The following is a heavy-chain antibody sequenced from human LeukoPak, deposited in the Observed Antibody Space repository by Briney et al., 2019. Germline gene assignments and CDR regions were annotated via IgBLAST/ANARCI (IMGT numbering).Heavy chain of an antibody. Sequence: GGSVRLSCSASGFIFSTFGMHWVRQAPGKGLKWAAAISSGGHTNKIADSVKGRFTISRDNPKDTLYLQMDSLGEDDTAVYYCAKEVGAYNAFDVWGRGTMVTVSS. D-gene: IGHD4-17*01. V-gene: IGHV3-30*18. CDR3: AKEVGAYNAFDV. CDR2: ISSGGHTN. J-gene: IGHJ3*01. CDR1: GFIFSTFG.